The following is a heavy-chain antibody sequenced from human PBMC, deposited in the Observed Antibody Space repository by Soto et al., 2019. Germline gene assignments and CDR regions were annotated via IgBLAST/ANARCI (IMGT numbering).Heavy chain of an antibody. J-gene: IGHJ6*02. CDR1: GASISSGDYY. CDR2: IYFSGRT. Sequence: QEQLQESGPGLVKPSQTLSLTCTVSGASISSGDYYWSWIRQPPGKGLEWIGYIYFSGRTYYNPSLKSRLSISVDTSKNQFSLKLSSVTAADTAVYYCARAGSSSQSGYGMDVWGQGTTVTVSS. D-gene: IGHD6-6*01. V-gene: IGHV4-30-4*01. CDR3: ARAGSSSQSGYGMDV.